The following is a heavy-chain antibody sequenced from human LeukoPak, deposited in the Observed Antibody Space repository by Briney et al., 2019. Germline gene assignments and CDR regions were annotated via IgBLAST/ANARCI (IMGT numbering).Heavy chain of an antibody. D-gene: IGHD6-19*01. J-gene: IGHJ4*02. CDR3: ARGHSGWSLTYFDY. CDR1: GDSINSYY. V-gene: IGHV4-59*01. Sequence: PSETLSLTCTVSGDSINSYYWSWIRQPPGKGLEWIGYIYYSGTTKYNPSLKSRVTISIDTSKNHFSLKLSSVTAADTAVYYCARGHSGWSLTYFDYWGQGTLVTVSS. CDR2: IYYSGTT.